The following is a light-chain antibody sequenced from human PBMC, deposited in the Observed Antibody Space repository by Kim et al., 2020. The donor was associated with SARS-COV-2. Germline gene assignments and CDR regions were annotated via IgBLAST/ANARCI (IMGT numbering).Light chain of an antibody. J-gene: IGKJ4*01. V-gene: IGKV3-20*01. CDR1: QSVSSY. CDR2: GAS. Sequence: WSPGERATLSCRASQSVSSYLAWFQQKPGQAPRLLIYGASSRATGIPDRFIGSGSETDFTLTISRLDPEDFAMDYCQQHGTSPLTFGGRSKVDIK. CDR3: QQHGTSPLT.